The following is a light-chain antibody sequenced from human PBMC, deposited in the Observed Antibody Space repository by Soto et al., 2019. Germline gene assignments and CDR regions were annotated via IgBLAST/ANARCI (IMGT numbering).Light chain of an antibody. CDR3: QQYHAWPPGT. CDR1: QSVETF. CDR2: GAS. Sequence: DILMTQSPAILSVSPGERATLSCRASQSVETFLAWFQHKAGQAPRLLIFGASTSAAGVPASVSGGGSGTEFTLTIDSLRSEDFAVYFCQQYHAWPPGTFGGGTKVEIK. V-gene: IGKV3-15*01. J-gene: IGKJ4*01.